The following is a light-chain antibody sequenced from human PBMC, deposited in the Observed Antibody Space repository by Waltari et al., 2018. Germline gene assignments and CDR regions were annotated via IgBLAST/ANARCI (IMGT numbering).Light chain of an antibody. J-gene: IGLJ3*02. CDR3: SSYTNSNTWV. CDR2: DVS. Sequence: QSALTQPASVSGSPGQSITISCTGTSSDVGGYKYVAWYQQHPGKAPKVLIYDVSNWPSGVSNPFSGSKSGNTASLTISGLQAEDEADYYCSSYTNSNTWVFGGGTKLTVL. CDR1: SSDVGGYKY. V-gene: IGLV2-14*03.